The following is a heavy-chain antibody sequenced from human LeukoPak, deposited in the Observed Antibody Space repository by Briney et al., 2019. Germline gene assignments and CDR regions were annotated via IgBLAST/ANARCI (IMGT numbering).Heavy chain of an antibody. CDR1: GFTFSSYA. V-gene: IGHV3-23*01. CDR3: ATDLGGKPYYYYGMDV. CDR2: ISGGGGGT. Sequence: HSGGSLRLSCAASGFTFSSYAMTWVRQAPGKGLEWVSAISGGGGGTFYADSVKGRFTISRDNSKNTLYLQMNSLSAEDTAVYYCATDLGGKPYYYYGMDVWGQGTTVTVSS. J-gene: IGHJ6*02.